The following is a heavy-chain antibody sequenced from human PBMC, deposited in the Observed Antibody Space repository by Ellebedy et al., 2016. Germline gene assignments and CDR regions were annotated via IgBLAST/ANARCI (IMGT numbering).Heavy chain of an antibody. CDR2: MNEDGSTR. J-gene: IGHJ4*02. CDR1: GFTFSGYW. CDR3: ARDLSGYSDY. V-gene: IGHV3-74*01. D-gene: IGHD6-13*01. Sequence: GESLKISXVASGFTFSGYWMHWVRQAPGKGLMWVSRMNEDGSTRNYADSVQGRFTISRDNAKNTLYLQMNSLRAEDTAVYYCARDLSGYSDYWGQGTQVTVSS.